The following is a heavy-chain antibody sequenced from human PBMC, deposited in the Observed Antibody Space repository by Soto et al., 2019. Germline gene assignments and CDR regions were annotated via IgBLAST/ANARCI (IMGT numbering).Heavy chain of an antibody. CDR2: INSDGSST. Sequence: GGSLRLSCAASGFTFSSYWMHWARQAPGKGLVWVSRINSDGSSTSYADSVKGRFTISRDNAKNTLYLQMNSLRAEDTAVYYCARVRVPDYYDFWSGPPDYWGQGTLVTVSS. J-gene: IGHJ4*02. CDR1: GFTFSSYW. CDR3: ARVRVPDYYDFWSGPPDY. D-gene: IGHD3-3*01. V-gene: IGHV3-74*01.